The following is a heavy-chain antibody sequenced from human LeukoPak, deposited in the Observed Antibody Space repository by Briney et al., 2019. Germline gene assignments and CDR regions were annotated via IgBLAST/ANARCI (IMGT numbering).Heavy chain of an antibody. CDR3: ASTKDKTLWFGELLGHYYGMDV. CDR1: GGSFSGYY. D-gene: IGHD3-10*01. J-gene: IGHJ6*02. V-gene: IGHV4-34*01. Sequence: PSETLSLTCAVYGGSFSGYYWSWIRQPPGKGLEWIGEINHSGSTNYNPSLKSRVTISVDTSKNQFSLKLSSVTAADTAVYYCASTKDKTLWFGELLGHYYGMDVWGQGTTVTVSS. CDR2: INHSGST.